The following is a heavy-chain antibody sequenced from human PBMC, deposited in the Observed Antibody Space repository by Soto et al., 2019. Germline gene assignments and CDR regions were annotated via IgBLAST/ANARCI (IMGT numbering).Heavy chain of an antibody. D-gene: IGHD2-8*01. CDR3: ARDKLIGLYLWKKDYYSYNIEV. J-gene: IGHJ6*03. V-gene: IGHV3-64*01. CDR1: GFTFSSYA. Sequence: EVQLVESGGGLVQPGGSLRLSCAASGFTFSSYAMHWVRQAPGKGLEYVSSISSNGGSTSYAKSVKGRFTISRDNSKNTLYLQLGSLRAEDLDVDQCARDKLIGLYLWKKDYYSYNIEVWGKGTTVTGSS. CDR2: ISSNGGST.